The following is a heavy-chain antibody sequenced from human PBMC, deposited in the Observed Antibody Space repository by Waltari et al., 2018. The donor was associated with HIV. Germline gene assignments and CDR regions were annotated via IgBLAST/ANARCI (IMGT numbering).Heavy chain of an antibody. CDR3: ANLESNWGAFDI. D-gene: IGHD7-27*01. CDR2: IYYSGST. Sequence: QVQLQESGPGLVKPSETLSLTCAVSDYFITSVYYWGWIRQAPGKGLEWIGNIYYSGSTYYNPSLKSRGTISVDTSKNHFSLKLSSLTAADTAIYYCANLESNWGAFDIWGQGTMVTVSS. J-gene: IGHJ3*02. CDR1: DYFITSVYY. V-gene: IGHV4-38-2*01.